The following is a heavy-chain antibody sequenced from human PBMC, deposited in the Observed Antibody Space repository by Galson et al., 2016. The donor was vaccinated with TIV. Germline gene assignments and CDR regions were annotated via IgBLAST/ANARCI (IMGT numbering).Heavy chain of an antibody. CDR1: GFTFSNYA. J-gene: IGHJ4*02. V-gene: IGHV3-23*01. CDR3: AKDWRQYFGSGSYFDF. D-gene: IGHD3-10*01. CDR2: IYGSGVTT. Sequence: SLRLSCAASGFTFSNYAMIWVRQAPGKGLEWVSGIYGSGVTTFYADSVKGRFTISRDNSKNTLYLQMNSLRADDTAAYYCAKDWRQYFGSGSYFDFRGQGTLVTVSS.